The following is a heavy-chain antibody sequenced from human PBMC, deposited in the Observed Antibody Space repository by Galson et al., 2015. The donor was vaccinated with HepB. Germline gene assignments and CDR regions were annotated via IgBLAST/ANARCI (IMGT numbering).Heavy chain of an antibody. V-gene: IGHV3-53*01. CDR2: IYSGDTT. CDR3: ARGAYKYEFDY. Sequence: SLRLSCAASGFSLSTNYMNWVRQAPGKGLEWVSLIYSGDTTYYADSVKGRFTISRDNSKNTLYLQMNSLRAEDTAMYYCARGAYKYEFDYWGQGTLVTVSS. D-gene: IGHD3-16*01. CDR1: GFSLSTNY. J-gene: IGHJ4*02.